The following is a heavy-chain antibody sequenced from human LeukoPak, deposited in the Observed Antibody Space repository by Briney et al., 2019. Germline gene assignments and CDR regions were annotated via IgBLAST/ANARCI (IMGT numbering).Heavy chain of an antibody. CDR3: ARDALPYAYYYGSGSYLSGY. V-gene: IGHV3-7*01. Sequence: GGSLRLSCAASGLTFSRYWMTWFRQAPGKGLEWVANIKQDGSEKYYVDSVKGRFTISRDNAKNSLYLQMNSLRAEDTAVYYCARDALPYAYYYGSGSYLSGYWGQGTLVTVSS. J-gene: IGHJ4*02. CDR1: GLTFSRYW. D-gene: IGHD3-10*01. CDR2: IKQDGSEK.